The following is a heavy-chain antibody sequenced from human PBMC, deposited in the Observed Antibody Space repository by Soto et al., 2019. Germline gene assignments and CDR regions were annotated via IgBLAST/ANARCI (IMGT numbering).Heavy chain of an antibody. CDR1: GYTFTSYG. Sequence: GASVKVSCKASGYTFTSYGISWVRQAPGQGLEWMGWISAYNGNTNYAQKLQGRVTMTTDTSTSTAYMELRSLRSDDTAVYYCAREERHIVVVTAFLRTPSYYFDYWGQGTLVTVSS. D-gene: IGHD2-21*02. V-gene: IGHV1-18*01. CDR3: AREERHIVVVTAFLRTPSYYFDY. J-gene: IGHJ4*02. CDR2: ISAYNGNT.